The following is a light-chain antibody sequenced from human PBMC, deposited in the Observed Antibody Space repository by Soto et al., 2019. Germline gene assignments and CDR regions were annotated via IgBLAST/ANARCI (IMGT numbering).Light chain of an antibody. CDR2: KAS. V-gene: IGKV1-5*03. Sequence: DIQMTQSPSTVSASVGDRVTITCRASQSINSWLAWYQQKPGKAPKLLIYKASSLESGVPSRFSGSESGTEFTLTISSLQPDDFATYYCQQYHTYPCTFGQGTKVEI. CDR1: QSINSW. J-gene: IGKJ1*01. CDR3: QQYHTYPCT.